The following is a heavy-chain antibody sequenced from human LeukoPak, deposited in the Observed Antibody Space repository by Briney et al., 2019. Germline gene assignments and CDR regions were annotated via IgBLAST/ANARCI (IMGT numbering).Heavy chain of an antibody. CDR2: IYDSGST. CDR3: ARHQGSNWISPIDY. Sequence: SETLSLTCTVSGGSMSSYYWSWIRQPPGKGLEWIGYIYDSGSTSYNPSLKSRVTISIDTSKNQCSLKLSSVTATDTALYYCARHQGSNWISPIDYWGQGTLVTVSS. CDR1: GGSMSSYY. J-gene: IGHJ4*02. V-gene: IGHV4-59*08. D-gene: IGHD1-20*01.